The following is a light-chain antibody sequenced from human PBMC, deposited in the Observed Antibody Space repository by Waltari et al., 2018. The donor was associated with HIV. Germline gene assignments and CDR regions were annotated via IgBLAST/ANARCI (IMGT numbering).Light chain of an antibody. CDR1: NIEGKS. CDR2: DDS. CDR3: QVWDNRDDHVV. J-gene: IGLJ2*01. Sequence: YVVTQPPSVSVAPGQTARISCGGNNIEGKSVQWYQQKPGQAPVVVVYDDSDRPSGIPERFSGSNSGNTATLIISRVEAGDEADYYCQVWDNRDDHVVFGGGTKLTDL. V-gene: IGLV3-21*02.